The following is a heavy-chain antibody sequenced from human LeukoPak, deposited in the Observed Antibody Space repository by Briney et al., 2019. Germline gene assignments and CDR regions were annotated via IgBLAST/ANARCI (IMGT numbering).Heavy chain of an antibody. Sequence: GASVKVSCKVSGYTLTELSMHWVRQAPGKGLEWMGGFDPEDGETIYAQKFQGRVTITADESTSTAYMELSSLRSEDTAVYYCAKHIVVVVAATGHYYYYGMDVWGQGTTVTVSS. D-gene: IGHD2-15*01. CDR1: GYTLTELS. CDR3: AKHIVVVVAATGHYYYYGMDV. CDR2: FDPEDGET. J-gene: IGHJ6*02. V-gene: IGHV1-24*01.